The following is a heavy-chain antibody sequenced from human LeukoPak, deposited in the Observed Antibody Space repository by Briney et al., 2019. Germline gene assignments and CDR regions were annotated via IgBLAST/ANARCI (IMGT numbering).Heavy chain of an antibody. D-gene: IGHD1-1*01. J-gene: IGHJ4*02. CDR3: ARLEDREKFDY. Sequence: SETLSLTCTVSGGSISSSSYYWGWIRQPPGKGLEWIGSIYYSGSTYYNPSLKSRVTISVDTSKNQFSLKVSSVTASDTAVYYCARLEDREKFDYWGQGTLVRVSS. CDR2: IYYSGST. CDR1: GGSISSSSYY. V-gene: IGHV4-39*01.